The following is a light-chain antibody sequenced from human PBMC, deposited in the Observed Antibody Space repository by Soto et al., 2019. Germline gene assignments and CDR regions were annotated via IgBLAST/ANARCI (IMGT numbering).Light chain of an antibody. CDR1: QSVYSN. CDR3: QQYNNWPPFT. V-gene: IGKV3-15*01. CDR2: RAS. Sequence: EIVMTQSPATLSVSPGERATLSCRASQSVYSNLAWFQQKPGQAPRLLIYRASTRATGIPARFSGSGSGTEFTLTISSLQSEDFGVYYCQQYNNWPPFTFGPGTKVDIK. J-gene: IGKJ3*01.